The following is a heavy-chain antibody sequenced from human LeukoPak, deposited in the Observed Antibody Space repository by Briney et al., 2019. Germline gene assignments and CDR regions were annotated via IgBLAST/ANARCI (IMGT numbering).Heavy chain of an antibody. CDR2: INHSGST. CDR1: GFPFSSYA. D-gene: IGHD2-2*01. Sequence: PWGSLRLSCAASGFPFSSYAMSWIRQPPGKGLEWIGEINHSGSTNYNPSLKSRVTISVDTSKNQFSLKLSSVTAADMAVYYCARGRGYCSSTSCHGRLFDYWGQGTLVTVSS. J-gene: IGHJ4*02. V-gene: IGHV4-34*01. CDR3: ARGRGYCSSTSCHGRLFDY.